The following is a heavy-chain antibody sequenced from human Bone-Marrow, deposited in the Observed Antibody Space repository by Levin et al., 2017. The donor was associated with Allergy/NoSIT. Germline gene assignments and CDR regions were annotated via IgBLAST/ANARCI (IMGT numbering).Heavy chain of an antibody. CDR1: GFTFDDYG. V-gene: IGHV3-9*01. D-gene: IGHD1-1*01. J-gene: IGHJ6*02. CDR2: ISWNSGTI. CDR3: AKVKGTGNQYYYYGMDV. Sequence: SLKISCEASGFTFDDYGMQWVRQVPGKGLEWVSGISWNSGTIGYADSVKGRFTISRDNARNSLYLEMNSLRAEDTALYYCAKVKGTGNQYYYYGMDVWGQGTTVTVSS.